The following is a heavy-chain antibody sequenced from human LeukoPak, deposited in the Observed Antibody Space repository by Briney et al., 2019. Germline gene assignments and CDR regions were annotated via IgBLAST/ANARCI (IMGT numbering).Heavy chain of an antibody. V-gene: IGHV1-69*05. CDR2: IIPIFGTA. CDR1: GGTFISYA. J-gene: IGHJ4*02. Sequence: ASXXVSCKASGGTFISYAISWARQAPGQGLEWMGRIIPIFGTATYAQNFQGRVTITTDESTSTAYMELSSLRSEDTAVYYCARDVMRRDGYKFDYWGQGTLVTVSS. CDR3: ARDVMRRDGYKFDY. D-gene: IGHD5-24*01.